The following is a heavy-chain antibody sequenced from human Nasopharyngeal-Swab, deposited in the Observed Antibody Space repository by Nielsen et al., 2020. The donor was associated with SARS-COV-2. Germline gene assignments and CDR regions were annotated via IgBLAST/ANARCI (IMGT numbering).Heavy chain of an antibody. J-gene: IGHJ5*02. CDR3: ARGLDA. Sequence: SETLSLTCSVSGASITTYYWSWIRQPPGKGLEWIGYISHSGSPNYNPSLKSRVTISVDTSKNQFSLKLTSVTAADTAVYYCARGLDAWGQGTLVTVSS. CDR2: ISHSGSP. CDR1: GASITTYY. V-gene: IGHV4-59*13.